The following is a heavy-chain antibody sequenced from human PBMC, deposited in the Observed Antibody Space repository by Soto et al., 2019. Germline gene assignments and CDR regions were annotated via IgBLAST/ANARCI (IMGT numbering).Heavy chain of an antibody. Sequence: QVQLVQSGAEVKKPGASVKVSCKASGYTFTSYDINWVRQATGQGLEWMGWMNPNSGNTGYAQKFQGRVTMTSNTFITTVYMELGSMRSGAWGVYYCAREWGVVGFQFRGQGTLVTVSS. D-gene: IGHD3-3*01. CDR1: GYTFTSYD. CDR3: AREWGVVGFQF. V-gene: IGHV1-8*01. J-gene: IGHJ4*02. CDR2: MNPNSGNT.